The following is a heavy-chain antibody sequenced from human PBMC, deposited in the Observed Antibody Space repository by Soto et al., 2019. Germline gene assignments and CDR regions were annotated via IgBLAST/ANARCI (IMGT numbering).Heavy chain of an antibody. Sequence: QVQLVQSGAEVKKPGSSVKVSCKASGGTFSSYTISWVRQAPGQGLEWMGRIIPILGIANYAQKFQGRVTITADKSTSTAYMELSSLRSEDTAVYYCARDVMVPHFDYWGQGTLVTVSS. CDR1: GGTFSSYT. CDR3: ARDVMVPHFDY. CDR2: IIPILGIA. V-gene: IGHV1-69*08. D-gene: IGHD2-15*01. J-gene: IGHJ4*02.